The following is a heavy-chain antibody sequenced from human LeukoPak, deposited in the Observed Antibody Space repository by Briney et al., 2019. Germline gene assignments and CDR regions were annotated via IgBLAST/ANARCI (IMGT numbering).Heavy chain of an antibody. CDR3: AKGTVITPRYFDY. V-gene: IGHV3-23*01. D-gene: IGHD4-17*01. J-gene: IGHJ4*02. CDR2: ISGSGGST. Sequence: PGGSLRLSCAASGFTFSNYAMSWVRQAPGKGLEWVSAISGSGGSTYYADSVKGRFTISRDNSKNTLYLQMNSLRADDTAVYCCAKGTVITPRYFDYWGQGTLVTVSS. CDR1: GFTFSNYA.